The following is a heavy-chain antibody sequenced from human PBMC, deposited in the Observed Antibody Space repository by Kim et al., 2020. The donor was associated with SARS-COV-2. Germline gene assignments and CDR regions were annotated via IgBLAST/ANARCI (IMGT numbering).Heavy chain of an antibody. Sequence: SETLSLTCSVSGGSINSGAYYWGWVRQPPGKGLEWLATSYHTGKTFYSASLKNRVSMSMDPSNTQLSLRLGSVTAAATAIYFCARSIAVAGLYYFDFWG. CDR2: SYHTGKT. J-gene: IGHJ4*01. CDR3: ARSIAVAGLYYFDF. CDR1: GGSINSGAYY. V-gene: IGHV4-39*01. D-gene: IGHD6-19*01.